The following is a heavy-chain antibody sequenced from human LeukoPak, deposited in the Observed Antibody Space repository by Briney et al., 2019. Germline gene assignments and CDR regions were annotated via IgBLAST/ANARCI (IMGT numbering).Heavy chain of an antibody. CDR3: ARDAGNYCSSTSCFSFDY. CDR1: GGTFSSYA. D-gene: IGHD2-2*01. CDR2: VIPMFDVT. Sequence: SVKVSCKASGGTFSSYALSWMRQAPGQGLEWMGRVIPMFDVTDYAQKFQGRVTITADTSTGTAYMELSSLTSDDTAMYYCARDAGNYCSSTSCFSFDYWGQGTLVTVSS. J-gene: IGHJ4*02. V-gene: IGHV1-69*17.